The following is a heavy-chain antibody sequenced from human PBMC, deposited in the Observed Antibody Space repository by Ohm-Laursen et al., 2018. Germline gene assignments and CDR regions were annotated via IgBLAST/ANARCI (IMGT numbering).Heavy chain of an antibody. Sequence: SETLSLTCTVSGGSFTGHYWSWIRQPPGKGLEWIGHISYTGYTSYKSSLKSRVTISLDTSRKHFSLRLTSVTAADTAVYYCARQEGYCSSTSCYEVWFDPWGQGTLVTVSS. J-gene: IGHJ5*02. CDR1: GGSFTGHY. V-gene: IGHV4-59*08. D-gene: IGHD2-2*01. CDR2: ISYTGYT. CDR3: ARQEGYCSSTSCYEVWFDP.